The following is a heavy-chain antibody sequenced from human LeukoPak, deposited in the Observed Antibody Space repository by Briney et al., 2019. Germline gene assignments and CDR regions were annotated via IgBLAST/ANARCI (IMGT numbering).Heavy chain of an antibody. CDR3: ARSHYYAPDGHLVAFDI. D-gene: IGHD3-10*01. CDR1: GDAFGTYD. V-gene: IGHV4-34*01. J-gene: IGHJ3*02. Sequence: SETLSFTCDVSGDAFGTYDWSWIRQPPGKGLEWIGDISQNEATTYNWSLNSRDTMSMDTSNNQSSLLLTSVSAADAAVYYCARSHYYAPDGHLVAFDIWGQGTKVTVSS. CDR2: ISQNEAT.